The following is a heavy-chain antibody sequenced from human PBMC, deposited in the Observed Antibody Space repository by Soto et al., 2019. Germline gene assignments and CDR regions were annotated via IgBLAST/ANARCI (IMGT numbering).Heavy chain of an antibody. J-gene: IGHJ4*02. Sequence: GASVKVSCKASGYSFTRYYINWVRQAPGQGLEWMGSIFPLTDIPDYAQNFQARLTISADKSTSTAYMELSSLTSDDTAMYFCARGPLVVLNYFESWGQVTLVTVSS. CDR2: IFPLTDIP. CDR3: ARGPLVVLNYFES. CDR1: GYSFTRYY. V-gene: IGHV1-69*04.